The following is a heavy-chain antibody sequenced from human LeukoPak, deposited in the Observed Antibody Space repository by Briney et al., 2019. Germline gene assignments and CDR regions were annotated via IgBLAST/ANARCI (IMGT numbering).Heavy chain of an antibody. V-gene: IGHV3-7*01. D-gene: IGHD3-16*01. J-gene: IGHJ5*02. CDR1: GFPFSSYS. CDR2: MKRDGSEI. CDR3: ARLFGGTQLAGFDP. Sequence: GGSLRLSCAASGFPFSSYSMTWVRQAPGKGLEWVANMKRDGSEIYYVDSVKGRLTISRDNARNSLYLQMNSLRAEDTAVYYCARLFGGTQLAGFDPWGQGPLVTVSS.